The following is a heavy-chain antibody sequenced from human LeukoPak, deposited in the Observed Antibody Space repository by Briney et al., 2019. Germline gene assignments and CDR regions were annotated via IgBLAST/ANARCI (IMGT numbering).Heavy chain of an antibody. CDR3: ARHAHEYSSLKKFDP. Sequence: PSETLSLTCTVSGGSIISSGYYWGWMRQPPGKGLEWIGYIYASGSTSYTPSLESRVTMSVDTSKNQFSLKLSSVTAADTAVYYCARHAHEYSSLKKFDPWGQGTLVTVSS. V-gene: IGHV4-61*05. CDR2: IYASGST. J-gene: IGHJ5*02. D-gene: IGHD6-6*01. CDR1: GGSIISSGYY.